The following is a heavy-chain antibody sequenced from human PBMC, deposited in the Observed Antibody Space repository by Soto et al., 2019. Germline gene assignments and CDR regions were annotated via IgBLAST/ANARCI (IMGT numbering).Heavy chain of an antibody. CDR1: GYSFTSYW. Sequence: GESLKISCKGSGYSFTSYWIGWVRQMPGKGLEWVGIIYPGDSDTRYSPSFQGQVTISADKSISTAYLQWSSLKASDTAMYYCATTGYYDSSGYYYFDYWGQGTLVTVSS. D-gene: IGHD3-22*01. J-gene: IGHJ4*02. CDR2: IYPGDSDT. V-gene: IGHV5-51*01. CDR3: ATTGYYDSSGYYYFDY.